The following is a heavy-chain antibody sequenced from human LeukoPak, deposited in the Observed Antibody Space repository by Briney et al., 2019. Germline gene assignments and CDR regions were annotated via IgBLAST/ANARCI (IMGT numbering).Heavy chain of an antibody. CDR1: GGSISSYY. CDR3: ARQGSAVTIFGVVNVYMDV. V-gene: IGHV4-59*01. J-gene: IGHJ6*03. CDR2: IYYSGST. Sequence: SETLSLTCTVSGGSISSYYWSWIRQPPGKGLEWIGYIYYSGSTNCNPSLKSRVTISVDTSKNQFSLKLSSVTAADTAVYYCARQGSAVTIFGVVNVYMDVWGKGTTVTVSS. D-gene: IGHD3-3*01.